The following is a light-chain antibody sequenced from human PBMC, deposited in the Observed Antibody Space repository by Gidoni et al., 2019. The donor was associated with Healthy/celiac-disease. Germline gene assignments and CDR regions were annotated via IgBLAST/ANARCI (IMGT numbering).Light chain of an antibody. J-gene: IGKJ1*01. V-gene: IGKV1-39*01. Sequence: DIQMTQSPSSLSASVGDRVTITCRASQSISSYLNWYQQKPGKAPKLLIYAASSLQSGVPSRFSGXXXGTDFTLTISSLQPEDFATYYCQQSYXXXXTFGQGTKVEXK. CDR3: QQSYXXXXT. CDR1: QSISSY. CDR2: AAS.